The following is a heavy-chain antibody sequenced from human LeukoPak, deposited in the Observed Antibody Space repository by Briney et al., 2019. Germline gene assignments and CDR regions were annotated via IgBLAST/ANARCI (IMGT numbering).Heavy chain of an antibody. D-gene: IGHD1-26*01. V-gene: IGHV1-18*01. CDR1: GYTFSSYG. CDR2: MRAYNGKT. CDR3: ARDSGSEQRDGYYYYMVG. J-gene: IGHJ6*03. Sequence: ASVKLSCTAAGYTFSSYGISWGRQAPRQGLGRRGWMRAYNGKTNYEKTLQGRVTMTTDTSTSTAYMELRSLRPDDTAVYCCARDSGSEQRDGYYYYMVGWGRGTTVTIS.